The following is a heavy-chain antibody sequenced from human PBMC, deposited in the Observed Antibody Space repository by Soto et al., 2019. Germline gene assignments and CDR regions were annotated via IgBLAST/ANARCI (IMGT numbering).Heavy chain of an antibody. CDR3: ARHHSQSSGYYSYYFDY. Sequence: SETLSLTCTVSGGSMNSRTYYWAWLRQPPGKGLEWIGSIYHSGSTYYNPSLQSRVIISVDTSNSQFSLKLNSVTAADTAIYYCARHHSQSSGYYSYYFDYWGLGTLVTVSS. J-gene: IGHJ4*02. CDR1: GGSMNSRTYY. D-gene: IGHD3-22*01. V-gene: IGHV4-39*01. CDR2: IYHSGST.